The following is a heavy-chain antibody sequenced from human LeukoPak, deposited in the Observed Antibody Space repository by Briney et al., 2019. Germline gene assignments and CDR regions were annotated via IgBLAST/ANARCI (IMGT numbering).Heavy chain of an antibody. CDR2: ISGSGGTT. CDR3: ARGGWVFAYFFDY. CDR1: GFIFINNA. Sequence: GGPLRLSCAPPGFIFINNAMTWSRLTPGKGLDWFSAISGSGGTTYYADSVNGRFTISRDSSTNTLYLQLSSLRAEDTAIYYCARGGWVFAYFFDYWGQGTLVTVSS. J-gene: IGHJ4*02. D-gene: IGHD3-16*01. V-gene: IGHV3-23*01.